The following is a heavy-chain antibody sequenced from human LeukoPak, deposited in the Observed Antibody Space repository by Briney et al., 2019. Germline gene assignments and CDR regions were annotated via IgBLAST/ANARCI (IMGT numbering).Heavy chain of an antibody. J-gene: IGHJ4*02. CDR3: ARSEWSSSSWLNY. CDR2: INSDGGST. V-gene: IGHV3-74*01. Sequence: GGSLRLSCAASGFTISSYWMHWVRQAPGKGLVWVSRINSDGGSTSYADSVKGRFTISRDNAKNTLYLQMNSLRAEDTAVYYCARSEWSSSSWLNYWGQGTLVTVSS. D-gene: IGHD6-13*01. CDR1: GFTISSYW.